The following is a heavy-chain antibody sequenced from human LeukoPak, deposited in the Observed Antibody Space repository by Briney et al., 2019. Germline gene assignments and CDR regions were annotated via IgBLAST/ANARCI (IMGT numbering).Heavy chain of an antibody. CDR2: ITPILGTA. CDR3: ARSLIDYGGSYDAFDI. D-gene: IGHD4-23*01. J-gene: IGHJ3*02. CDR1: GYTFTGYY. Sequence: GASVKVSCKASGYTFTGYYVHWVRQAPGQGLEWMGGITPILGTANYAQKFQGRVTINADQSTSTAYMELSSLRSEDTAVYYCARSLIDYGGSYDAFDIWGQGTMVTISS. V-gene: IGHV1-69*10.